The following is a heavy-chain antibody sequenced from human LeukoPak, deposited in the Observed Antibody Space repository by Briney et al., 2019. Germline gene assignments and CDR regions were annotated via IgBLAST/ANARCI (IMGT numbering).Heavy chain of an antibody. V-gene: IGHV3-21*04. CDR1: GFTFSSYS. CDR2: ISSSSSYI. J-gene: IGHJ4*02. Sequence: KSGGSLRLSCAASGFTFSSYSMNWVRQAPGKGLEWVSSISSSSSYIYYADSVKGRFTISRDTSKSTLYLQMNSLRDEDTAVYYCAKYGSGTYYNGLYWGQGTLVTVSS. D-gene: IGHD3-10*01. CDR3: AKYGSGTYYNGLY.